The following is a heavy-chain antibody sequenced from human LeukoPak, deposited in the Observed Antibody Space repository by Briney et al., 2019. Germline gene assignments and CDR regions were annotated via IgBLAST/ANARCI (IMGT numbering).Heavy chain of an antibody. CDR2: INHSGST. Sequence: SETLSLTCAVYGGSFSGYYWSWIRQPPGKGLEWIGEINHSGSTNYNPSLKSRVTISVDTSKNQFSLKLSSVTAADTAVYYCASLVRGAFDIWGQGTMVTVSS. D-gene: IGHD3-10*01. V-gene: IGHV4-34*01. CDR1: GGSFSGYY. CDR3: ASLVRGAFDI. J-gene: IGHJ3*02.